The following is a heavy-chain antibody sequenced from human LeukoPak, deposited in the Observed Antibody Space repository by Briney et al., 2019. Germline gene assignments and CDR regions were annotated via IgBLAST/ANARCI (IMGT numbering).Heavy chain of an antibody. Sequence: SETLSLTCAAYGGTFSGYDWSWIRQPPGKGLEWIGEINHSGSTNYHPSLKSRVTISVDTSKNQFSLKLTSVTAADTAVYYCARSGHQLLYPNFDYWGQGTLVTVSS. CDR2: INHSGST. J-gene: IGHJ4*02. V-gene: IGHV4-34*01. CDR3: ARSGHQLLYPNFDY. CDR1: GGTFSGYD. D-gene: IGHD2-2*02.